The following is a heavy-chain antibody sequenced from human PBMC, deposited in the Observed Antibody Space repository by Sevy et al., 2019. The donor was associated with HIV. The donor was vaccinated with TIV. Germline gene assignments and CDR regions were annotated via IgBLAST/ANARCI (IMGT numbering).Heavy chain of an antibody. Sequence: GGSLRLSCAASGFRFSSYGMNWVRQAPGKGLEWVAFLSYDGSKEDYAASVKGRFTISRDNSKNTFYGEMNSLRAEDTAVYHCTKDMVTFGGIIANSPGGFDIWGQGTMVTVSS. J-gene: IGHJ3*02. D-gene: IGHD3-16*02. CDR1: GFRFSSYG. V-gene: IGHV3-30*02. CDR2: LSYDGSKE. CDR3: TKDMVTFGGIIANSPGGFDI.